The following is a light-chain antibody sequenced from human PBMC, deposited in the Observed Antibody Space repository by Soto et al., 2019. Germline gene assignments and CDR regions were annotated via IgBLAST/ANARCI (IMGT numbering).Light chain of an antibody. CDR3: QKYGSSLIT. Sequence: EMVMTQSPATLSLCPGERATVSCRASQSVSTTLAWYQQKPGQSPRLLIYGASSRATGIPDRFSGSGSGTAFTLTISRLEPEDFAVYYCQKYGSSLITFGQGIRLEIK. CDR1: QSVSTT. V-gene: IGKV3-20*01. CDR2: GAS. J-gene: IGKJ5*01.